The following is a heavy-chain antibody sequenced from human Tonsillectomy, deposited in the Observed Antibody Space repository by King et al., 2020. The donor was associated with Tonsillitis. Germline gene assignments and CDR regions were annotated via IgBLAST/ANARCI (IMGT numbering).Heavy chain of an antibody. CDR3: ARLRMFHDWWADF. CDR2: MFRGEST. Sequence: QLQDSGQGLVKPSETLSLTCTVSGNSITSGYYWGWIRQPPGKGLEWIGTMFRGESTSYNPSLKSRVTISVDVSKNQFSLNLNSVTAADTAIYYCARLRMFHDWWADFWGRGTLVTVSS. D-gene: IGHD2-8*02. V-gene: IGHV4-38-2*02. CDR1: GNSITSGYY. J-gene: IGHJ4*02.